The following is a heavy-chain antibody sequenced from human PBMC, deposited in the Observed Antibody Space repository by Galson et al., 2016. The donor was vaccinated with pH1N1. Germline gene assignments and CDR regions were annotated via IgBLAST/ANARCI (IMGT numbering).Heavy chain of an antibody. J-gene: IGHJ4*02. V-gene: IGHV1-46*01. CDR3: ARRYYFDY. CDR2: IDPSDGTT. Sequence: SVKVSCKASGYSVTRYYMHWVRQAPGQGLEWMGIIDPSDGTTTYSQKFQGRITMTRDTPTNSVYMELSSLTSDDTAVYYRARRYYFDYWGQGTLITVSS. CDR1: GYSVTRYY.